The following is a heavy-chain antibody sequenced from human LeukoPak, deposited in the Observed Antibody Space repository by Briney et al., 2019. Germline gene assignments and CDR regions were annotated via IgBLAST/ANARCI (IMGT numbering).Heavy chain of an antibody. V-gene: IGHV4-4*07. Sequence: PSETLSLTCTVSGVSISSYYWSWIRQPAGKGLEWIGRIYTSGSTNYNPSLKSRVTISVDTSKNQFSLKLSSVTAADTAVYYCARGGWLLGPDYWGQGTLVTVSS. D-gene: IGHD5-12*01. CDR2: IYTSGST. J-gene: IGHJ4*02. CDR3: ARGGWLLGPDY. CDR1: GVSISSYY.